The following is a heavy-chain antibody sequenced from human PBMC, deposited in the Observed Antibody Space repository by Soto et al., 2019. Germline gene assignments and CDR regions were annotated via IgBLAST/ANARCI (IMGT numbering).Heavy chain of an antibody. Sequence: QVQLVESGGGVVQPGRSLRLSCAASGFTFSSCAMHWVRQAPGKGLEWVAVISYDGSNKYYADSVKGRFTVSRDNSKNTLYLQVNSLRAEDTAVYYCARDKRDLRFLECSYYFDYWGQGTLVTVSS. CDR3: ARDKRDLRFLECSYYFDY. V-gene: IGHV3-30-3*01. CDR2: ISYDGSNK. J-gene: IGHJ4*02. CDR1: GFTFSSCA. D-gene: IGHD3-3*01.